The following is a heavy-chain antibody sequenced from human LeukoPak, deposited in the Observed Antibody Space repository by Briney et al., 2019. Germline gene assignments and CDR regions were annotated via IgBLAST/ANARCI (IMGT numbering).Heavy chain of an antibody. CDR3: ARPTVTTRDGMDV. D-gene: IGHD4-11*01. CDR1: GGSISSSSYY. Sequence: PSETLSLTCTVSGGSISSSSYYWGWIRQPPGKGLEWIGSIYYSGSTYYNPSLKSRVTISVDTSKNQFSLKLSSVTAADTAVYYCARPTVTTRDGMDVWGQGTTVTVS. J-gene: IGHJ6*02. V-gene: IGHV4-39*01. CDR2: IYYSGST.